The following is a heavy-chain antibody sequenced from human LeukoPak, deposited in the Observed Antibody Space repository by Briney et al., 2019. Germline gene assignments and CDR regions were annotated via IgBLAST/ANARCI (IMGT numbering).Heavy chain of an antibody. Sequence: GGSLRLSCAASGFTFSSYGMHWVRQAPGKGLEWVAVISYDGSNKYYADSVKGRFTISRDNSKNTLYLQMNSLRAEDTAVYYCASGTYGTWIKRHDAFDIWGQGTMVTVSS. V-gene: IGHV3-30*03. CDR2: ISYDGSNK. D-gene: IGHD5-18*01. CDR1: GFTFSSYG. J-gene: IGHJ3*02. CDR3: ASGTYGTWIKRHDAFDI.